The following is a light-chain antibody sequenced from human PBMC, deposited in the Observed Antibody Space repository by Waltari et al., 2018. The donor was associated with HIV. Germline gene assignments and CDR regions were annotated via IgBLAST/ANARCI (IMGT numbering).Light chain of an antibody. J-gene: IGLJ3*02. CDR1: SSNTGSNT. CDR3: ATWDDSLNGRV. Sequence: QSVLTQPPSASGSPGQGVTISCSGSSSNTGSNTVNWYQQRPGTAPKLLSYSNYHRPSGVPDRFSGSKSGTSASLAISGLQSEDEADYYCATWDDSLNGRVFGGGTKLTVL. CDR2: SNY. V-gene: IGLV1-44*01.